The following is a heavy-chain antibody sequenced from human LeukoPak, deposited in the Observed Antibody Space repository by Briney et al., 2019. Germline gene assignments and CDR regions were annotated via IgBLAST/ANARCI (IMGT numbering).Heavy chain of an antibody. CDR2: INHSGST. Sequence: PSETLSLTCAVYGGSFSGYYWSWIRQPPGKGLEWIGEINHSGSTNYNPSLKSRVTISVDTSKNQFSLKLSSVIAADTAVYYCARAQQWLDGNWFDPWGQGTLVTVSS. CDR1: GGSFSGYY. D-gene: IGHD6-19*01. V-gene: IGHV4-34*01. CDR3: ARAQQWLDGNWFDP. J-gene: IGHJ5*02.